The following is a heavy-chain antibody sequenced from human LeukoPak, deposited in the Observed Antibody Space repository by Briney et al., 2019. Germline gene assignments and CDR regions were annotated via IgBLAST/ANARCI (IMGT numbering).Heavy chain of an antibody. V-gene: IGHV3-21*01. D-gene: IGHD3-3*01. CDR2: ISSSSSYI. CDR3: ARVVTIFGGVTSDAFDI. J-gene: IGHJ3*02. CDR1: GFTFSSYS. Sequence: GGSLRLSCAASGFTFSSYSMTWVRQAPGKGLEWVSSISSSSSYIYYADSVKGRFTISRDNAKNSLYLQMNSLRAEDTAVYYCARVVTIFGGVTSDAFDIWGQGTMVTVSS.